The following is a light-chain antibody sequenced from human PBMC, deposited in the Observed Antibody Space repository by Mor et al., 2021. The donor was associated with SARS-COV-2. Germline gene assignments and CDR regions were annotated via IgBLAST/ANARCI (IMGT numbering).Light chain of an antibody. CDR3: QSYDRDTYVV. Sequence: NYVQWYQQRPGSAPTIVIYEDNQRPSGVPDRFSASLTISGLKTEDEGDYYCQSYDRDTYVVFGGGTKLTV. V-gene: IGLV6-57*02. J-gene: IGLJ2*01. CDR2: EDN. CDR1: NY.